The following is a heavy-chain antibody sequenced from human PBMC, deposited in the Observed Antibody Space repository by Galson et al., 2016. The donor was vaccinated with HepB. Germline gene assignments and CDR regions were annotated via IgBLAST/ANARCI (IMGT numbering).Heavy chain of an antibody. CDR2: IKQDGIEK. Sequence: SLRLSCAASGFTFSSYWMSWVRQAPGKGLEWVANIKQDGIEKYYVDSVKGRFTISRDNAENSLYLQMNSLRAEDTAVYYCAKDWMAAAGDAFEVWGQGTVVTVS. CDR3: AKDWMAAAGDAFEV. D-gene: IGHD6-13*01. V-gene: IGHV3-7*01. J-gene: IGHJ3*01. CDR1: GFTFSSYW.